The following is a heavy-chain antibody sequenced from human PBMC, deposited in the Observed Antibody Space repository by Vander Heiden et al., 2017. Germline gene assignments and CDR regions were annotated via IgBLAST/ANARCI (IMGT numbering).Heavy chain of an antibody. J-gene: IGHJ4*02. Sequence: QVQLQQWGAGLFKPSETLSLTCAVYGGSFSGYYWSWIRQPPGKGLEWIGEINHSGSTNYNPSLKSRVTISVDTSKNQFSLKLSSVTAADTAVYYCARRAVYYDILTGYYKGKNYFDYWGQGTLVTVSS. CDR3: ARRAVYYDILTGYYKGKNYFDY. D-gene: IGHD3-9*01. CDR1: GGSFSGYY. CDR2: INHSGST. V-gene: IGHV4-34*01.